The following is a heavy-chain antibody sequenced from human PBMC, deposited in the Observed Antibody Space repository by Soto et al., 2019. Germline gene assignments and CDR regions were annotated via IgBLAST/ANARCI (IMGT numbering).Heavy chain of an antibody. V-gene: IGHV4-30-4*01. CDR2: IYHSGST. Sequence: SETLSLTCTVSGGSVTSGDYHWNWIRQPPGKGLEWIGYIYHSGSTYYNPSLQSRVTMLVDRSKNQLSLKLSSVTAAETAVYHCAGSTPGITMILPGPFDIWGQGTMVTVSS. D-gene: IGHD3-22*01. CDR1: GGSVTSGDYH. J-gene: IGHJ3*02. CDR3: AGSTPGITMILPGPFDI.